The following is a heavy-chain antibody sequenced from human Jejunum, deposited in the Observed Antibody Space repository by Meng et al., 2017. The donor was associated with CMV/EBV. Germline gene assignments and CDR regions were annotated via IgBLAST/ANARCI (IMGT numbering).Heavy chain of an antibody. CDR3: ARETSGGFGNDY. J-gene: IGHJ4*02. V-gene: IGHV3-74*01. Sequence: AASGFTFRSYGMHWVRQAPGQGLVWVSRIKSDGSSTSYADSVKGRFTISRDNAKNTLYLQMNSLRAEDTAVYYCARETSGGFGNDYWGQGTLVTVSS. D-gene: IGHD3-16*01. CDR1: GFTFRSYG. CDR2: IKSDGSST.